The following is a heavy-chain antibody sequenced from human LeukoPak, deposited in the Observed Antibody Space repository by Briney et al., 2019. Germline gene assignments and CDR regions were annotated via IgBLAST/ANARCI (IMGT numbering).Heavy chain of an antibody. D-gene: IGHD3-16*02. J-gene: IGHJ4*02. V-gene: IGHV4-39*07. CDR3: ARVDAWGSYRPVY. CDR2: IYYSGST. Sequence: SETLSLTCTVSGGSISSSCYYWGWIRQPPGKGLEWIGSIYYSGSTYYNPSLKSRVTISVDTSKNQFSLKLSSVTAADTAVYYCARVDAWGSYRPVYWGQGTLVTVSS. CDR1: GGSISSSCYY.